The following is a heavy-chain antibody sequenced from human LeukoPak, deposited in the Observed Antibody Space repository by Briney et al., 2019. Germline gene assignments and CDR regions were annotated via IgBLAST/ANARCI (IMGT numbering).Heavy chain of an antibody. CDR3: ARGFIRSYDSSGYYHEGHFDY. CDR1: GFTFSSYA. CDR2: IGTSGGST. J-gene: IGHJ4*02. Sequence: GGSLRLSCAASGFTFSSYAMTWVRQAPGKGLEWVSAIGTSGGSTYYADSVKGRFTISRDNSKNTLYLQMNSLRAEDTAVYYCARGFIRSYDSSGYYHEGHFDYWGQGTLVTVSS. V-gene: IGHV3-23*01. D-gene: IGHD3-22*01.